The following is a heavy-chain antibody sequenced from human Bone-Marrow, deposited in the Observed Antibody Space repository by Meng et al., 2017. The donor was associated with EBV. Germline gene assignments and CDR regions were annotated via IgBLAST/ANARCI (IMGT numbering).Heavy chain of an antibody. Sequence: QVPLQESGPGLVKPSGPLSLSLTVSGGSVSSGSYYWRWIRQPPGKGLEWIGYIYYSGSTNYNPSLKSRVTISVDTSKNQFSLKLSSVTAADTAVYYCARGSLIVATNWFDPWGQGTLVTVSS. CDR2: IYYSGST. V-gene: IGHV4-61*01. CDR1: GGSVSSGSYY. J-gene: IGHJ5*02. D-gene: IGHD5-12*01. CDR3: ARGSLIVATNWFDP.